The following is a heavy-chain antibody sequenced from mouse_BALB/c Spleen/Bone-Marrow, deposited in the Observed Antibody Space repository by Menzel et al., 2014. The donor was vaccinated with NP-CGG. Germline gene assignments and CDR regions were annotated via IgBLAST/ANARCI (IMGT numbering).Heavy chain of an antibody. Sequence: VKLQESGAELVRPGTSVKVSCKASGYAFTNYLIEWIKQRPGQGLEWIGVINPGSGGNNYNEKFRGKATLTADKSSSTAYMQLSSLTSDDSAVYFCARSIYDGYSEAMDYWGQGTSVTVSS. CDR1: GYAFTNYL. D-gene: IGHD2-3*01. V-gene: IGHV1-54*03. CDR2: INPGSGGN. J-gene: IGHJ4*01. CDR3: ARSIYDGYSEAMDY.